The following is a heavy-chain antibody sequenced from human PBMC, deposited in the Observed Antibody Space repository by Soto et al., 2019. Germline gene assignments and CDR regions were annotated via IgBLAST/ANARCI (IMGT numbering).Heavy chain of an antibody. J-gene: IGHJ4*02. Sequence: PWGSLRLPWTASWCISDNDWLHRVLKPPGKGLEWVSRINTDGTGTSYADSVTGRFTISRDNARNTLYLQMNNLRAEDSVIYQGKNDSPGPHHFSAYRGKGTLVTVSP. CDR2: INTDGTGT. D-gene: IGHD3-22*01. CDR1: WCISDNDW. V-gene: IGHV3-74*01. CDR3: KNDSPGPHHFSAY.